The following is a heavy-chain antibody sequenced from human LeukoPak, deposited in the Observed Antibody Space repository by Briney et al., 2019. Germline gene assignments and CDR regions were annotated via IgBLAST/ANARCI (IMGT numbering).Heavy chain of an antibody. V-gene: IGHV4-4*02. CDR3: AGGYCTNGVCDYYYYYMDV. J-gene: IGHJ6*03. D-gene: IGHD2-8*01. CDR2: INHSGST. CDR1: GDSINSSNW. Sequence: SETLSLTCALSGDSINSSNWWSWVRQPPGKGLEWIGEINHSGSTNYNPSLKSRVTISVDTSKNQFSLKLSSVTAADTAVYYCAGGYCTNGVCDYYYYYMDVWGKGTTVTVSS.